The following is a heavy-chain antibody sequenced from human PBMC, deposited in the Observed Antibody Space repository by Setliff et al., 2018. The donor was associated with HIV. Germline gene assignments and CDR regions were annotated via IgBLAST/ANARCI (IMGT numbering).Heavy chain of an antibody. CDR3: ARSLGDPPYYYGSGSYDNSGY. Sequence: ASVKVSCKTTGYTFSTYPMHWVRQAPGQRLEWMGWINTGNDNTRYSQKFQGRVTITRDTSASTAYMELSSLTSEDTAVYYCARSLGDPPYYYGSGSYDNSGYWGQGTPVTVSS. J-gene: IGHJ4*02. CDR1: GYTFSTYP. V-gene: IGHV1-3*04. CDR2: INTGNDNT. D-gene: IGHD3-10*01.